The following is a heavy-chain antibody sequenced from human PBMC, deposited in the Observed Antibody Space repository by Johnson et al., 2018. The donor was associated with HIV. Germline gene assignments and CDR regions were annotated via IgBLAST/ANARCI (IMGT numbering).Heavy chain of an antibody. J-gene: IGHJ3*02. D-gene: IGHD4-17*01. CDR1: GFTFSSYG. CDR3: ASTDDAFDI. Sequence: VQLVESGGGVVQPGRSLRLSCAASGFTFSSYGMHWVRQAPGKGLEWVAVIWYDGSNKYYADSVKGRFTISRDNSKNTLYLQMNSLRAEDTAVYYCASTDDAFDIWGQGTMVTVSS. V-gene: IGHV3-30*19. CDR2: IWYDGSNK.